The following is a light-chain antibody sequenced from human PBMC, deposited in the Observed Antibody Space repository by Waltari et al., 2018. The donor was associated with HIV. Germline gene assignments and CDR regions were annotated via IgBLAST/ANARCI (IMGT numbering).Light chain of an antibody. CDR1: RSNIGAGYD. CDR2: GNT. CDR3: QSYDSSLSASV. J-gene: IGLJ2*01. V-gene: IGLV1-40*01. Sequence: QSVLTQPPSVSGAPGQRVTISCTGSRSNIGAGYDVHWYQQLPGTAPKLLIYGNTNRPSGVPDRFSGSKSGTSASLAITGLQAEDEADHYCQSYDSSLSASVFGEGTKLTVL.